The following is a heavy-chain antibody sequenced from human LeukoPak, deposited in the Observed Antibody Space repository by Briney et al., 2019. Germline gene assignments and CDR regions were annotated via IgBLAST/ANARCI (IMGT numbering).Heavy chain of an antibody. CDR2: IYSGGST. V-gene: IGHV3-53*01. CDR1: GFTFSSNY. Sequence: GGSLRLSCAASGFTFSSNYMSWVRQAPGKGLEGVSVIYSGGSTYYADSVKGTITISKDNSKHPLQLQMNSPRAEDTALYYCARDSGDYWGQGTLVTVSS. J-gene: IGHJ4*02. CDR3: ARDSGDY.